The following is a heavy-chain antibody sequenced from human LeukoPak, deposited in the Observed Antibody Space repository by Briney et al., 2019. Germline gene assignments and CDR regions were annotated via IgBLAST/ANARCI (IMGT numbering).Heavy chain of an antibody. Sequence: GGSLRLSCAASGFSFSDYQMTWIRQAPGRGLEWISHISSRSTSTNYADSVKGRFTISRDNAKNSLYLQMNSLRAEDTAVYYCARVADYGDYLDYWGQGTLVTVSS. D-gene: IGHD4-17*01. CDR3: ARVADYGDYLDY. CDR2: ISSRSTST. CDR1: GFSFSDYQ. V-gene: IGHV3-11*05. J-gene: IGHJ4*02.